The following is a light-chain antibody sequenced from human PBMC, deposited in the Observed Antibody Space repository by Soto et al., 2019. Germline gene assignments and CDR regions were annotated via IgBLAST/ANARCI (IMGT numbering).Light chain of an antibody. Sequence: QSALALPASVSGSPGQSITICYTGTSSDVGSYNYVSWYQQHPGKAPNLMIYEVSDRPSGISSRFSGSKSGNTASLTIYGLQTEDEADYYCSSYTSSSTLFGTGTKVTVL. J-gene: IGLJ1*01. V-gene: IGLV2-14*01. CDR2: EVS. CDR1: SSDVGSYNY. CDR3: SSYTSSSTL.